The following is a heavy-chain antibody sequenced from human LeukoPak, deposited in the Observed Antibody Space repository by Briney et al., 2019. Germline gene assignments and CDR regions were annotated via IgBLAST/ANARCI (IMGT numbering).Heavy chain of an antibody. CDR2: IRYDGSNK. CDR3: AKDSSDPASMVRGVMDY. CDR1: GFTFSSYG. V-gene: IGHV3-30*02. Sequence: PGGSLRLSCAASGFTFSSYGMHWVRQAPGKGLEWVAFIRYDGSNKYYADSVKGRFTISRDNSKNTLYLQMNSLRAEDTAVYYCAKDSSDPASMVRGVMDYWGQGTPVTVSS. J-gene: IGHJ4*02. D-gene: IGHD3-10*01.